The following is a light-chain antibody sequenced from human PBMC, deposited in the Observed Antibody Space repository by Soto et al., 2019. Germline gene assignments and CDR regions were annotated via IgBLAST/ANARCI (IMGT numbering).Light chain of an antibody. CDR1: QGISNY. J-gene: IGKJ2*02. CDR3: QQYNSYSGST. CDR2: AAS. Sequence: DIQMTQSPSSLSASVGDRVTITCRASQGISNYLAWYQQKPGKVPKLLIYAASTLQSGVPSRFSGSGSGTDFTLTINSLQPDDFATYYCQQYNSYSGSTFGQGTKLEIK. V-gene: IGKV1-27*01.